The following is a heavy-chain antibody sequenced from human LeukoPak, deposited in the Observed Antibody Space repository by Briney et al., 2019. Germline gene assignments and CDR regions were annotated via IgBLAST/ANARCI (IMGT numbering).Heavy chain of an antibody. J-gene: IGHJ3*02. CDR3: ARDVSGGGGSGFDI. V-gene: IGHV4-30-2*02. CDR2: IYHSGST. D-gene: IGHD2-15*01. CDR1: GGSISSGGYS. Sequence: SQTLSLTCAVSGGSISSGGYSWSWIRQPPGKGLEWIGYIYHSGSTYYNPSLKSRVTISVDRSKNQFSLKLSSVTAADTAVYYCARDVSGGGGSGFDIWGQGTMVTVSS.